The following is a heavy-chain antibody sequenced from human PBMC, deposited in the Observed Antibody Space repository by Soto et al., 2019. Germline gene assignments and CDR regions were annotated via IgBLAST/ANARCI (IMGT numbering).Heavy chain of an antibody. D-gene: IGHD1-7*01. CDR1: GFTFSSYA. J-gene: IGHJ5*02. CDR2: ISYDGSNK. V-gene: IGHV3-30-3*01. CDR3: SKGEMSTIRNSFDP. Sequence: GGSLRLSCAASGFTFSSYAMHWVRQAPGKGLEWVAVISYDGSNKYYADSVKGRFTISRDNSKNTLYLQMSNLRAEDTALYYCSKGEMSTIRNSFDPWGQGTLVTVS.